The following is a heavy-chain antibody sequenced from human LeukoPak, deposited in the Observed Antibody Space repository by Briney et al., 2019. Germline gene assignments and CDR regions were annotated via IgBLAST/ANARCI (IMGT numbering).Heavy chain of an antibody. V-gene: IGHV3-23*01. Sequence: GGSLRLSCAASGFTFSSYAMSWVCQAPGKGLEWVSAISGSGGSTYYADSVKGRFTISRDNSKNTLYLQMNSLRAEDTAVYYCAKDPLGWPAYYFDYWGQGTLVTVSS. CDR1: GFTFSSYA. CDR3: AKDPLGWPAYYFDY. D-gene: IGHD2-15*01. J-gene: IGHJ4*02. CDR2: ISGSGGST.